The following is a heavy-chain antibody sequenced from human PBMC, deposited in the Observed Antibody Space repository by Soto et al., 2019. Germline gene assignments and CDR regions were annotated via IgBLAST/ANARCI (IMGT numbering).Heavy chain of an antibody. D-gene: IGHD2-15*01. CDR2: INHSGST. CDR1: GVSFSGYY. J-gene: IGHJ6*02. CDR3: ARLNGYCILGSCHGHYAMDV. V-gene: IGHV4-34*01. Sequence: SDALSLTWAVYGVSFSGYYWGWSLHPPGQGLEWIGEINHSGSTNYNPSLKSRVTISVDTSKSQFSLKMTSVTAADTAVYYCARLNGYCILGSCHGHYAMDVWGQGTTVT.